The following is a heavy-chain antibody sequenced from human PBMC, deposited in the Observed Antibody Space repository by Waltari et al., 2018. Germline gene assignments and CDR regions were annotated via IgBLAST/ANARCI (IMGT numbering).Heavy chain of an antibody. J-gene: IGHJ5*02. D-gene: IGHD3-3*01. CDR2: MNPNSGNT. CDR1: GYTFTSYD. Sequence: QVQLVQSGAEVKKPGASVKVSCKASGYTFTSYDINWVRQATGQGLEWKGWMNPNSGNTGYAQKFQGRVTMTRNTSISTAYMELSSLRSEDTAVYYCARERITIFGVAVNWFDPWGQGTLVTVSS. CDR3: ARERITIFGVAVNWFDP. V-gene: IGHV1-8*02.